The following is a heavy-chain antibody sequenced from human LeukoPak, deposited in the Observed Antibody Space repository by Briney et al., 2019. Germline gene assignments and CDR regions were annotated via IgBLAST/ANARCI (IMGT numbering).Heavy chain of an antibody. J-gene: IGHJ4*02. CDR1: GFTFRNDW. V-gene: IGHV3-7*01. D-gene: IGHD1-26*01. Sequence: PGGSLRLSCAASGFTFRNDWMSWVRQAPGKGLEWVAMIKEDGSQKNYVDSVKGRFTISRDNAKNSLYLQMNSLRAEDTAVYYCARDLVGARADYWGQGTLVTVSS. CDR2: IKEDGSQK. CDR3: ARDLVGARADY.